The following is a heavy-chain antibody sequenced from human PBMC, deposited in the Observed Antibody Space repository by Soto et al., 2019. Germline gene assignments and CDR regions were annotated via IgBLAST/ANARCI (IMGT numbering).Heavy chain of an antibody. Sequence: GASVKVSCKASGDTFNTYSISWVRQAPGQGLEWVGGTIPIFGTANYAQNFQGRVTITADGSTNTVYIDLSGLRAEDTAVYYCARDPCISTTCYHDYWGQGTLVTVSS. CDR2: TIPIFGTA. CDR3: ARDPCISTTCYHDY. J-gene: IGHJ4*02. V-gene: IGHV1-69*13. D-gene: IGHD2-2*01. CDR1: GDTFNTYS.